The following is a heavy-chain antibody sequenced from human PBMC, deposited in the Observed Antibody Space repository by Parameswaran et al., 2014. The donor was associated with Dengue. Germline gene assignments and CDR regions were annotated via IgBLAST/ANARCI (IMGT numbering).Heavy chain of an antibody. Sequence: MPGVRQAPGKGLEWVTLISYDGTNKYYADSAKGRFTISRDNSKNTLYLQMTSLRAEDTAVYYCAKGRSAWYNSDPVDSWGQGTLVTVSS. CDR2: ISYDGTNK. D-gene: IGHD6-25*01. V-gene: IGHV3-30*18. CDR3: AKGRSAWYNSDPVDS. J-gene: IGHJ4*02.